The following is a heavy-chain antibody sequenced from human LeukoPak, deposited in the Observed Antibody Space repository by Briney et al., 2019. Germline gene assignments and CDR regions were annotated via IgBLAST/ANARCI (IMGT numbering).Heavy chain of an antibody. V-gene: IGHV4-34*01. CDR3: ARDEYCSGGSCYSYAFDI. D-gene: IGHD2-15*01. CDR1: GGSFSGYY. Sequence: SETLSLTCAVYGGSFSGYYWSWIRQPPGKGLEWIGEINHSGSTSYNPSLKSRVTISVDTSKNQFSLKLSSVTAADTAVYYCARDEYCSGGSCYSYAFDIWGQGTMVTVSS. J-gene: IGHJ3*02. CDR2: INHSGST.